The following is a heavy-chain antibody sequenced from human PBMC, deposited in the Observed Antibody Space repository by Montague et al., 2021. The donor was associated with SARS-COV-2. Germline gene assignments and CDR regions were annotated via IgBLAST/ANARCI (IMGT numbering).Heavy chain of an antibody. CDR2: ST. J-gene: IGHJ4*01. Sequence: STYYANSVKGRFTISRDNSKNTLYMQMNSLLAADTAVYYCAKGYYYDTSGYLHPFDSWVHGTLVIVSS. D-gene: IGHD3-22*01. V-gene: IGHV3-23*01. CDR3: AKGYYYDTSGYLHPFDS.